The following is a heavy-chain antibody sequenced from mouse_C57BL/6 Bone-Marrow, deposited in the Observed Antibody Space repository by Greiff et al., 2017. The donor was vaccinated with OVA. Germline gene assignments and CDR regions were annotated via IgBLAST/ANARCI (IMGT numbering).Heavy chain of an antibody. J-gene: IGHJ3*01. CDR3: ARYGPAWFAY. CDR1: GFTFTDYY. CDR2: IRNKANGYTT. Sequence: EVKLMESGGGLVQPGGSLSLSCAASGFTFTDYYMSWVRQPPGKALEWLGFIRNKANGYTTEYSASVKGRFTISRDNSQSILYLQMNALRAEDSATYYFARYGPAWFAYWGQGTLVTVSA. V-gene: IGHV7-3*01.